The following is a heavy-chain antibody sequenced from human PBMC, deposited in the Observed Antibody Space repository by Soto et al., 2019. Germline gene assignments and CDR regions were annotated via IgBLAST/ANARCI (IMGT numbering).Heavy chain of an antibody. Sequence: EVQLVESGGGLVKPGGSLRLSCAASGFTFSSYSMNWVRQAPGKGLEWVSSISSSSSYIYYADSVKGRFTISRDNAKNSLYLQMNSLRAEDTAVYYCARDRRAAAGTIDYWGQGTLVTVSS. CDR3: ARDRRAAAGTIDY. CDR2: ISSSSSYI. CDR1: GFTFSSYS. J-gene: IGHJ4*02. V-gene: IGHV3-21*01. D-gene: IGHD6-13*01.